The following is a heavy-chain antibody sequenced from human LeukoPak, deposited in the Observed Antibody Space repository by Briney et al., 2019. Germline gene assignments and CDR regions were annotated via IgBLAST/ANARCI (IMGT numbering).Heavy chain of an antibody. V-gene: IGHV3-74*01. J-gene: IGHJ4*02. CDR2: ISINGSST. CDR1: GFNFSTYW. D-gene: IGHD2-15*01. Sequence: GGSLRLSCVASGFNFSTYWMHWVRQAPGKGLVWVSRISINGSSTAYADSVKGRFTISRDNSKNTLYLQMNSLRAEDTAVYYCAKETYLTYCSGGSCYSTYFDYWGQGTLVTVSS. CDR3: AKETYLTYCSGGSCYSTYFDY.